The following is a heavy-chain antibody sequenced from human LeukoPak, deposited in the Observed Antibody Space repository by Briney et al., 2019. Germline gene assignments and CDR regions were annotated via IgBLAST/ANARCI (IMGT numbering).Heavy chain of an antibody. V-gene: IGHV3-23*01. D-gene: IGHD3-10*01. CDR2: IIGSAVNT. CDR1: GLTVSSYG. CDR3: AKYTSGTSYRGLDQ. J-gene: IGHJ4*02. Sequence: GGSLRLSRGASGLTVSSYGMSWVRQAPGKGLEWVSTIIGSAVNTYYADSVKGRFTISRDDSKNTVYLQMNSLRAEDTAVYSCAKYTSGTSYRGLDQWGQGTLVTVSS.